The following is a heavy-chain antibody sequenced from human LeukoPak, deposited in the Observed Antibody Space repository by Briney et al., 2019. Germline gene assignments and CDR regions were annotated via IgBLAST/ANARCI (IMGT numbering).Heavy chain of an antibody. D-gene: IGHD6-6*01. J-gene: IGHJ4*02. V-gene: IGHV3-9*01. CDR3: AKDSSSGGHYFDY. CDR2: ISWNSGSI. Sequence: GGSLRLSCAASGFTFDDYAMHWVRQAPGKGLEWVSGISWNSGSIAYADSVRGRFTISRDNVENSLFLELNSLRPEDTALYYCAKDSSSGGHYFDYWGQGTLLTVSS. CDR1: GFTFDDYA.